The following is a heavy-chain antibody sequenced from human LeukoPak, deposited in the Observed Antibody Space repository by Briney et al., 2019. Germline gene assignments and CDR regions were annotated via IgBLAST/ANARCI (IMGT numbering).Heavy chain of an antibody. D-gene: IGHD7-27*01. Sequence: PGGSLRLSCAASGFTVSSNYMSWVRQAPGKGLEWVSVIYSGGSTYYADSVKGRFTISRDNAKNSLYLQMNSLRAEDTAVYYCARDRVELGWGAFEIWGQGTMVTVSS. CDR3: ARDRVELGWGAFEI. J-gene: IGHJ3*02. V-gene: IGHV3-53*01. CDR1: GFTVSSNY. CDR2: IYSGGST.